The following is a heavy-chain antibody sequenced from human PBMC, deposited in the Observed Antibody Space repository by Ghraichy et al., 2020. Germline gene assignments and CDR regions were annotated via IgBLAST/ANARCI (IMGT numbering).Heavy chain of an antibody. V-gene: IGHV3-48*02. CDR2: ISSSSTTI. CDR3: ARGPRSGDY. Sequence: GGSLRLSCAASGFIFSCYSMTWVRQAPGKGLEWVSYISSSSTTIYYADSVKGRFTISRDNAKNSLYLQMNSLRDEDTAVYYCARGPRSGDYWGQGPLVTVSS. J-gene: IGHJ4*02. CDR1: GFIFSCYS. D-gene: IGHD3-3*01.